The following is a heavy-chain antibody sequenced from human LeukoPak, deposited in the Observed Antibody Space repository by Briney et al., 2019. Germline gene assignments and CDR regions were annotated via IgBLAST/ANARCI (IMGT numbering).Heavy chain of an antibody. J-gene: IGHJ3*01. CDR3: AKDIQLST. Sequence: GGSLRLSCAVSGFTFSVAAMTWVRQAPGKGLEWVSLIGASGESTYYADSVKGRFTISRDNSKNTLSLQMNSLRVEDTAMYFCAKDIQLSTWGLGTMASVSS. D-gene: IGHD5-24*01. CDR2: IGASGEST. V-gene: IGHV3-23*01. CDR1: GFTFSVAA.